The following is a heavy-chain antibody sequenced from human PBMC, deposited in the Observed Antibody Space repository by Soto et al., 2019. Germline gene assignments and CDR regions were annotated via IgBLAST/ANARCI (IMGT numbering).Heavy chain of an antibody. D-gene: IGHD3-10*01. Sequence: EVQLAESGGGLVQVGGSLRLSCVVSGLRFNDHAMNWVRQAPGKGLDWVSYISVDSETISYADSVKGRFTISRDNANNPLYLQMNSLRDDDTAVYYCARHGSGSHLRDPFDYWGQGTLVTVSS. CDR2: ISVDSETI. J-gene: IGHJ4*02. CDR1: GLRFNDHA. V-gene: IGHV3-48*02. CDR3: ARHGSGSHLRDPFDY.